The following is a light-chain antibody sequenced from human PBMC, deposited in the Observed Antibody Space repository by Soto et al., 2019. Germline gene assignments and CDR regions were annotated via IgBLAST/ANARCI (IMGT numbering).Light chain of an antibody. CDR3: QHYNNWLGT. CDR1: QSVGSY. J-gene: IGKJ2*01. V-gene: IGKV3-11*01. Sequence: EIVLIQSPATLSLSPGERATLSCRASQSVGSYLAWYQHKPGQAPRLLISDASNRATGIPARFSGSGSETEFTLTISSLQSEDFAVYYCQHYNNWLGTFGQGTKLEIK. CDR2: DAS.